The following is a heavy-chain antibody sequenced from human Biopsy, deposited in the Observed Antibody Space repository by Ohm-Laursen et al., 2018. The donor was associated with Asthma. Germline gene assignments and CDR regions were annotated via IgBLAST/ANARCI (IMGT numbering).Heavy chain of an antibody. Sequence: SVKVSCKAPGDSFSNYAISWVRQAPGQGLEWMGGLIPVLGTPDHAQMFGGRVTITADESTSTAYMELSSLSSEDTAVYYCARGYSGSDRIVYYYSGLEVWGQGTTVTVSS. CDR1: GDSFSNYA. CDR2: LIPVLGTP. J-gene: IGHJ6*02. V-gene: IGHV1-69*13. CDR3: ARGYSGSDRIVYYYSGLEV. D-gene: IGHD5-12*01.